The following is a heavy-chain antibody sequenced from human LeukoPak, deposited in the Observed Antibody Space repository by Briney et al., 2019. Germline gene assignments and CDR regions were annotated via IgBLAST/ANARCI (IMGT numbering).Heavy chain of an antibody. J-gene: IGHJ1*01. Sequence: PGGSLRLSCAASGFTFSTYWMHWVRQAPGKGLVWVSRIKSDGGTNYADSVKGRFTISRGNAKKTVSLQMNSLRPEDTGVYYCARAPSEIGGYYPEYFRHWGQGTLVTVSS. CDR1: GFTFSTYW. CDR3: ARAPSEIGGYYPEYFRH. V-gene: IGHV3-74*01. D-gene: IGHD3-22*01. CDR2: IKSDGGT.